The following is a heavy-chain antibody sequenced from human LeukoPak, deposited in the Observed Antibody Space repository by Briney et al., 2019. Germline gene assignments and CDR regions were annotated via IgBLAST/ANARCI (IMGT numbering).Heavy chain of an antibody. V-gene: IGHV3-21*01. J-gene: IGHJ3*02. D-gene: IGHD1-26*01. Sequence: GGSLRLSCAASGFTFSSYSMNWVRQAPGKGLEWVSSISSSSSYIYYADSVKGRFTISRDNAKNSLYLQMNSLRAEDTAVYYCARSLVGASPGHDAFDIWGQGTMVTVSS. CDR3: ARSLVGASPGHDAFDI. CDR2: ISSSSSYI. CDR1: GFTFSSYS.